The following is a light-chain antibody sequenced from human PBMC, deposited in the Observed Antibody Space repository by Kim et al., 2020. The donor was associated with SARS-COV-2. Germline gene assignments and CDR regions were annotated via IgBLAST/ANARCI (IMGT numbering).Light chain of an antibody. Sequence: GKTVAISSTRSSGSSASSYVQWYQQRPGSSPTTVVYENNQRPSGVPDRFSGSIDSSSNSASLTISGLKTDDEADYYCQSYDASNRVFGGGTKLTVL. CDR2: ENN. J-gene: IGLJ3*02. CDR1: SGSSASSY. V-gene: IGLV6-57*01. CDR3: QSYDASNRV.